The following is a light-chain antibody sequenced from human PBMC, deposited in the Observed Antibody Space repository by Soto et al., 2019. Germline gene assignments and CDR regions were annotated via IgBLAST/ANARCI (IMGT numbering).Light chain of an antibody. CDR1: QGISSA. CDR3: QQFNSYPIT. Sequence: AIQLTQSPSSLSASVGDRVTITCRASQGISSALAWYQKKPGEAPKLLIYDASTLESGVPSRFSGSGSGTDFTLTISSLQPEDFATYYCQQFNSYPITFDQGTRLEIK. V-gene: IGKV1-13*02. J-gene: IGKJ5*01. CDR2: DAS.